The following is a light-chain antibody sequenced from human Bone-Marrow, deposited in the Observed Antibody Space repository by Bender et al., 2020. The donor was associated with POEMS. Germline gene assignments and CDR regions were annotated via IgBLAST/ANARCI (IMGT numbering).Light chain of an antibody. CDR1: SSNIGAGYD. Sequence: QSVLTQPPSVSGAPGQRVTISCTGGSSNIGAGYDVNWYQQLAGRAPKLLMFGNTNRPSGVPDRFSGSKSGTSASLAITGLQAEDEADYYCQSYDSSLSASVFGGGTRLTVL. CDR3: QSYDSSLSASV. J-gene: IGLJ2*01. CDR2: GNT. V-gene: IGLV1-40*01.